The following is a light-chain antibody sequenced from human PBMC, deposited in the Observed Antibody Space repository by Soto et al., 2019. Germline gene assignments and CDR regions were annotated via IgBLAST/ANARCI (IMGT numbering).Light chain of an antibody. CDR2: AAS. V-gene: IGKV1-39*01. J-gene: IGKJ1*01. CDR1: QSISSY. Sequence: DLQMTQSPSSLSASVGDRVTITCRASQSISSYLNWYQQKPGKAPKLLIYAASSLQSGVPSRFSGSGSGTDFTLTISSLQPEDCATYSCQQSYSTAPWTFGQGTKVEIK. CDR3: QQSYSTAPWT.